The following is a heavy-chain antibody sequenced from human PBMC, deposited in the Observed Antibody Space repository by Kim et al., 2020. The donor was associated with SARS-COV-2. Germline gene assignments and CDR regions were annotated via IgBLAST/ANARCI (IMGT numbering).Heavy chain of an antibody. Sequence: GESLKISCKGSGYSFTSYWISWVRQMPGKGLEWMGRIDPSDSYTNYSPSFQGHVTISADKSISTAYLQWSSLKASDTAMYYCASLADYSSSYWALGYWGQGTLVTVSS. D-gene: IGHD6-6*01. CDR2: IDPSDSYT. CDR3: ASLADYSSSYWALGY. V-gene: IGHV5-10-1*01. J-gene: IGHJ4*02. CDR1: GYSFTSYW.